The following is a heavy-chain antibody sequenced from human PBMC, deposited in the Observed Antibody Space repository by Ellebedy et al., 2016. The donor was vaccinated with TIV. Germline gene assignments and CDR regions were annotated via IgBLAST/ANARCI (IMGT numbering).Heavy chain of an antibody. CDR2: ISSRGVST. Sequence: GESLKISCAASGFTFRNFAMTWVRQAPGRGLEWVSSISSRGVSTDYADSVRGRVTISRDNSKNTLYLQMNSLRADDTALYYCAKLDSSGYYYGRFDYWGQGTLVTVSS. D-gene: IGHD3-22*01. CDR3: AKLDSSGYYYGRFDY. CDR1: GFTFRNFA. V-gene: IGHV3-23*01. J-gene: IGHJ4*02.